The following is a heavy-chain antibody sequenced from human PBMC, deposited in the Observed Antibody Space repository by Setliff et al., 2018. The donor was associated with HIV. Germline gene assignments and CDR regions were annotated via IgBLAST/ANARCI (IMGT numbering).Heavy chain of an antibody. D-gene: IGHD1-26*01. CDR2: GYDSGST. Sequence: KASETLSLTCIVSGGYISGGGNHWSWIRQSPGKGLEWIGYGYDSGSTNYNPSLWSRVAISVDTSKNEFSLKLNSMTAADTAVYYCANYIIGAGGRGNWGQGILVTRLL. V-gene: IGHV4-30-4*01. J-gene: IGHJ4*02. CDR3: ANYIIGAGGRGN. CDR1: GGYISGGGNH.